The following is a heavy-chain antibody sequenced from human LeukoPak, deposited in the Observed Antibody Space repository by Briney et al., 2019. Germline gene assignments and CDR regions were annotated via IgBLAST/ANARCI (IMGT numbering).Heavy chain of an antibody. Sequence: SETLSLTCTVSGGCISSYFWSWIRQPPGKGLEWIGPIYYSGSTNYNPSLKSRVTISVDTSKNQFSLKLSSVTAADTAVYYCARGARGSYSYWGQGTLVTVSS. D-gene: IGHD1-26*01. CDR2: IYYSGST. J-gene: IGHJ4*02. CDR1: GGCISSYF. CDR3: ARGARGSYSY. V-gene: IGHV4-59*08.